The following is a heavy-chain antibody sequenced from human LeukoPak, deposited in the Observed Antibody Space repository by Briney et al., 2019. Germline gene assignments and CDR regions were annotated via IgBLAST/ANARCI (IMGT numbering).Heavy chain of an antibody. V-gene: IGHV3-23*01. CDR2: ITGGGDTT. CDR1: GFTFSTYA. J-gene: IGHJ4*02. D-gene: IGHD4-11*01. Sequence: PGGSLRLSCAASGFTFSTYAMRWVRQAPGKGLEWVSGITGGGDTTYYADSVKGRFTISRDNSKNTLYLQMNSLRADDTAVYYCADSNYWYPVDYWGQGTLVTVSS. CDR3: ADSNYWYPVDY.